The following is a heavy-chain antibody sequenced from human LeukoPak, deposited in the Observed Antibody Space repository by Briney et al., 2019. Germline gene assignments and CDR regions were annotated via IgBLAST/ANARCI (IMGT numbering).Heavy chain of an antibody. CDR1: GYTFTGYY. V-gene: IGHV1-2*02. D-gene: IGHD4-17*01. Sequence: ASVKVSCKASGYTFTGYYMHWVRQAPGQGLEWMGWINPNSGGTNYAQKLQGRVTMTTDTSTSTAYMELRSLRSDDTAVYYCAKAGTVTEYYFDYWGQGTLVTVSS. CDR2: INPNSGGT. J-gene: IGHJ4*02. CDR3: AKAGTVTEYYFDY.